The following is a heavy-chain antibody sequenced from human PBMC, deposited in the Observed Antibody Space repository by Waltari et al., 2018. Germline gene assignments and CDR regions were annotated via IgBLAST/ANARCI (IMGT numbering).Heavy chain of an antibody. CDR3: ARAQLLYRFRPGDAFDI. J-gene: IGHJ3*02. CDR2: INHRGST. D-gene: IGHD2-2*02. V-gene: IGHV4-34*01. Sequence: QVQLQQWGAGLLKPSETLSLTCAVYGGSFRGYYWSWIRQPPGKGLEWIGEINHRGSTNYNPSLKSRVTISVDTSKNQFSLKLSSVTAADTAVYYCARAQLLYRFRPGDAFDIWGQGTMVTVSS. CDR1: GGSFRGYY.